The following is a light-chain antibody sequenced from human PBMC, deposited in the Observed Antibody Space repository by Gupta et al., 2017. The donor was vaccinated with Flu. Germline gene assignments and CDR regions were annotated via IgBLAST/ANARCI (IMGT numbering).Light chain of an antibody. Sequence: GILSVSPGETATLSCKASQGLSSSLAWYQLKPGQAPRLLIYGGSIRAAGVPDRFSGSGSATDFTLIISNLQSEDFATYYCHQYNEWPRYTFGQGTKLDI. J-gene: IGKJ2*01. CDR3: HQYNEWPRYT. CDR2: GGS. V-gene: IGKV3-15*01. CDR1: QGLSSS.